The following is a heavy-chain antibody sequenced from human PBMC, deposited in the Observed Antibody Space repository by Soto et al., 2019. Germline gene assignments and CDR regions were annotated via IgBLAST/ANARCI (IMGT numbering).Heavy chain of an antibody. J-gene: IGHJ5*02. CDR1: GYSFTTYW. V-gene: IGHV5-10-1*01. D-gene: IGHD1-7*01. CDR2: IDPRDSYT. CDR3: AREKSDLELFNWLDP. Sequence: GESLKISCEASGYSFTTYWISWVRQMPGKGLEWMGAIDPRDSYTKYSPSFQGHVTISVDKSISTAYLQWNSLKASDTAIYYCAREKSDLELFNWLDPWGQGTLVTVPQ.